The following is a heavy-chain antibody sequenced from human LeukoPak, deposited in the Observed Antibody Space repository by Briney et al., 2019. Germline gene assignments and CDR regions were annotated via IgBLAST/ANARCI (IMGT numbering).Heavy chain of an antibody. V-gene: IGHV4-39*01. Sequence: SETLSLTCTVSGGSISGSSYYWGWIRQPPGKGLEWIGSIYYSGSTYYNPSLKSRVTISVDTSKNQFSLKLSSVTAADTAVYYCASCFDAFDIWGQETMVTVSS. CDR3: ASCFDAFDI. CDR1: GGSISGSSYY. D-gene: IGHD2-15*01. J-gene: IGHJ3*02. CDR2: IYYSGST.